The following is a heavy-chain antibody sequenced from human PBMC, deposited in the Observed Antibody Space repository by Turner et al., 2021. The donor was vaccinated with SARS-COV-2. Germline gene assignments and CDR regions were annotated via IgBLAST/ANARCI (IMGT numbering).Heavy chain of an antibody. Sequence: QVKLVQSGAEVKKHGASGKVSCKVSGYTLTELSMHWVRQAPGKGFDWMGGVDPEDGETIYAQKFQGRVTMTEDTSTDTAYMELSSLRYEDTAVYYCATTLVTLIGDWYFDLWGRGTLVTVSS. J-gene: IGHJ2*01. CDR1: GYTLTELS. CDR2: VDPEDGET. V-gene: IGHV1-24*01. CDR3: ATTLVTLIGDWYFDL. D-gene: IGHD3-22*01.